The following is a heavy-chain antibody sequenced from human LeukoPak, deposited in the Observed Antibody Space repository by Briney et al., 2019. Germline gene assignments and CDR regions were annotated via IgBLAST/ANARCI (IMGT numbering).Heavy chain of an antibody. V-gene: IGHV3-30*02. CDR3: AKDEGRLGYCSGGSCYDPTH. CDR2: IRYDGSNK. J-gene: IGHJ4*02. CDR1: GFTFSSYG. D-gene: IGHD2-15*01. Sequence: SGGSLRLSCAASGFTFSSYGMHWVRQAPGKGLEWVAFIRYDGSNKYYADSVKGGFTISRDNSKNTLYLQMNSLRAEDTAVYYCAKDEGRLGYCSGGSCYDPTHWGQGTLVTVSS.